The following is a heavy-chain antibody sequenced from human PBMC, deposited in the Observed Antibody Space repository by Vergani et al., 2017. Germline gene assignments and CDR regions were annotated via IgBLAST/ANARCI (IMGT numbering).Heavy chain of an antibody. CDR1: GFTFSSYG. CDR3: ARDYLIQLGSGGLDY. D-gene: IGHD3-10*01. V-gene: IGHV3-33*08. CDR2: IWYDGSNK. Sequence: QVQLVESGGGVVQPGRSLRLSCAASGFTFSSYGMHWVRQAPGKGLEWVAVIWYDGSNKYYADSVKGRFTISRDNSKNTLYLQMHSLRAEDTAVYYCARDYLIQLGSGGLDYWGQGTLVTVSS. J-gene: IGHJ4*02.